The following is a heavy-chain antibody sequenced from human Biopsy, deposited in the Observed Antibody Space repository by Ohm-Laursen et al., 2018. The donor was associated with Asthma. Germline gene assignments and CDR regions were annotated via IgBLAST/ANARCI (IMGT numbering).Heavy chain of an antibody. CDR3: ARSYCGGDCFSPFDY. CDR2: IIPIFGTP. Sequence: SSVKVSCKASGGTFNTYTFTWVRQAPGQGLEWMGGIIPIFGTPSYAQNFQSRLTITADDSTSTVYMELSSLRSEDTAMYYCARSYCGGDCFSPFDYWGQGTLVTVSS. V-gene: IGHV1-69*01. CDR1: GGTFNTYT. J-gene: IGHJ4*02. D-gene: IGHD2-21*01.